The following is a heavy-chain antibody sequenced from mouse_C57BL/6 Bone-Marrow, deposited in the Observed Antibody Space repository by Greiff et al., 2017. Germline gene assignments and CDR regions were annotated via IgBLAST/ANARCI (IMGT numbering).Heavy chain of an antibody. J-gene: IGHJ3*01. CDR1: GYTFTSYW. V-gene: IGHV1-64*01. Sequence: QVQLQQPGAELVKPGASMKLSCKASGYTFTSYWMHWVKQRPGQGLEWIGMIHPNSGSTNYNEKFKSKATLTVDKSSSTAYMQLSSLTSEDSAVYYCARGDYYGSPWFAYWGQGTLVTVSA. CDR3: ARGDYYGSPWFAY. CDR2: IHPNSGST. D-gene: IGHD1-1*01.